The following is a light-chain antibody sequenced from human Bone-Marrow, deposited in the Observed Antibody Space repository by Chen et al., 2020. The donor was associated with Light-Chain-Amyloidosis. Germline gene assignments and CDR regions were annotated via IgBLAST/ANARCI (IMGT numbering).Light chain of an antibody. J-gene: IGKJ5*01. CDR3: LQHDNGPLT. CDR1: QDIDED. V-gene: IGKV5-2*01. CDR2: QAT. Sequence: ETTLTQSPAFMSATPGDKVNISCKASQDIDEDLNWYQQKPGKPTIFIVQQATTLVPGVPPRFSGSGYGTDFTLTIHNVESEDAAFYFCLQHDNGPLTFGQGTRLEIK.